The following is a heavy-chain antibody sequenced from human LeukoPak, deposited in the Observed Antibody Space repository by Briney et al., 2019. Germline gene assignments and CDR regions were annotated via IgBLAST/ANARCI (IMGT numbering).Heavy chain of an antibody. V-gene: IGHV4-39*07. J-gene: IGHJ3*02. D-gene: IGHD2/OR15-2a*01. Sequence: SETLSLTCTVSGGSISSGIYYWAWIRQPPGKGLEWIGSIYYRGNTYYNPSLKSQVTLSVDTSKNQFSLNLIYVIAADTAVYYCARAPFTGDAFDIWGQGTMVTVSS. CDR3: ARAPFTGDAFDI. CDR1: GGSISSGIYY. CDR2: IYYRGNT.